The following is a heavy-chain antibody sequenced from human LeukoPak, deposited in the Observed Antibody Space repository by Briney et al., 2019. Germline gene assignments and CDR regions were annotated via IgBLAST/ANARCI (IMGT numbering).Heavy chain of an antibody. J-gene: IGHJ4*02. CDR3: ARHSGSYSSSSVFLDY. V-gene: IGHV4-39*01. Sequence: PSETLSLTYTVSGGSISSSSYYWGWIRQPPGKGLEWIGSIYYSGSTYYSPSLKSRVTISVDTSKNQFSLKLSSVTAADTAVYYCARHSGSYSSSSVFLDYWGQGTLVTVSS. CDR1: GGSISSSSYY. D-gene: IGHD6-6*01. CDR2: IYYSGST.